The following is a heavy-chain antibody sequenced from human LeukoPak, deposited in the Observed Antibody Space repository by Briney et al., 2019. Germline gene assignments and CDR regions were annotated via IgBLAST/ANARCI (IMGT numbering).Heavy chain of an antibody. CDR1: GFTFSSYS. D-gene: IGHD3-16*02. V-gene: IGHV3-48*01. CDR3: ARDYYDYVWGSYRGTNYFDY. Sequence: PGGSLRLSCAASGFTFSSYSMNWVRQAPGKGLEWVSYISSSSSTIYYADSVKGRFTISRDNAKNSLYLQMNSLRAEDTAVYYCARDYYDYVWGSYRGTNYFDYWGQGTLVTVSS. CDR2: ISSSSSTI. J-gene: IGHJ4*02.